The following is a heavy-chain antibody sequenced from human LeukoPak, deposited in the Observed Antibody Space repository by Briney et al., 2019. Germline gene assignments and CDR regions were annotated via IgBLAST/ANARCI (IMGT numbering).Heavy chain of an antibody. CDR3: ARVELGMPFDY. V-gene: IGHV4-39*07. Sequence: SEPLSLTCSVSGGSITKNGYYWGWIRQSPETGLEWIGSMHYSGSTYYNPSLNSRVTISVDTSKNQFSLKLSSVTAADTAVYYCARVELGMPFDYWGQGTLVTVSS. CDR2: MHYSGST. J-gene: IGHJ4*02. D-gene: IGHD7-27*01. CDR1: GGSITKNGYY.